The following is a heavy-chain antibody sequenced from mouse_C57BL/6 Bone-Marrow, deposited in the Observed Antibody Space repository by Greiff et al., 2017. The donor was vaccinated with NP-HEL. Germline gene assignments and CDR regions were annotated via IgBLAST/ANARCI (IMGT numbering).Heavy chain of an antibody. J-gene: IGHJ3*01. CDR2: IYPRSGNT. V-gene: IGHV1-81*01. Sequence: QVQLQQSGAELARPGASVKLSCKASGYTFTSYGISWVKQRPGQGLEWIGEIYPRSGNTYYNEKFKGKATLTADKSSSTAYMELRSLTSEDSAVYFCARGVYYYGSSLPWFAYWGQGTRVTVSA. D-gene: IGHD1-1*01. CDR1: GYTFTSYG. CDR3: ARGVYYYGSSLPWFAY.